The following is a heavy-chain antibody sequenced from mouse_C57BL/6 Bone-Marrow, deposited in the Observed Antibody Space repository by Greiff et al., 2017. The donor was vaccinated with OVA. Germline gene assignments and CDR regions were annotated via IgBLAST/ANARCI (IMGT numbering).Heavy chain of an antibody. CDR1: GFTFSSYA. CDR3: TRDSDYYGSFDY. D-gene: IGHD1-1*01. J-gene: IGHJ2*01. V-gene: IGHV5-9-1*02. Sequence: EVMLVESGEGLVKPGGSLKLSCAASGFTFSSYAMSWVRQTPEKRLEWVAYISSGGDYIYYADTVKGRFTISRDNARNTLYLQMSSLKSEDTAMYYCTRDSDYYGSFDYWGQGTTLTVSS. CDR2: ISSGGDYI.